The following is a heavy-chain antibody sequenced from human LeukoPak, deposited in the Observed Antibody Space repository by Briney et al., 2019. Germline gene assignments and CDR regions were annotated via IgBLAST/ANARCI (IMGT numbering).Heavy chain of an antibody. D-gene: IGHD2-15*01. V-gene: IGHV3-64D*06. J-gene: IGHJ4*02. CDR2: ISSNGGTT. CDR1: GFTFSDYA. CDR3: ARGPPIVVVVAATGYFDY. Sequence: PGGSLRLSCSASGFTFSDYAMHWVRQTPGKGLESVSSISSNGGTTYYADSVKGRFTISRDNSKNTLYLQMSSLRAEDTAVYYCARGPPIVVVVAATGYFDYWGQGTLVTVSS.